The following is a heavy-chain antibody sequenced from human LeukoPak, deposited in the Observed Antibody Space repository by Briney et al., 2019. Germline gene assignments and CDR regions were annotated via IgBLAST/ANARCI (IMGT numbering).Heavy chain of an antibody. CDR2: IYYSGST. CDR1: GGSISSYY. J-gene: IGHJ4*02. V-gene: IGHV4-59*01. CDR3: ASICSGYYQSCFDY. Sequence: NPSETLSLTCTVSGGSISSYYWSWIRQPPGKGLEWIGYIYYSGSTNYNPSLKSRVTISVDTSKNQFSLKLSSVTAADTAVYYCASICSGYYQSCFDYWGQGTLVTVSS. D-gene: IGHD3-22*01.